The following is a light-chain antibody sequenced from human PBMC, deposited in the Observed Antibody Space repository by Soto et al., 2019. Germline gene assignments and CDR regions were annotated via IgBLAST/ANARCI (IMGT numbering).Light chain of an antibody. CDR3: QSYDSSLSGPYWV. V-gene: IGLV1-44*01. CDR2: GNS. J-gene: IGLJ3*02. CDR1: SSNVGFNA. Sequence: QSVLTQPPSASGAPGQRVTLSCVGGSSNVGFNAVNWYQQLPGAAPKLLMHGNSQRPSGVPDRFSGSKSGTSASLAITGLQAEDEADYYCQSYDSSLSGPYWVFGGGTKLTVL.